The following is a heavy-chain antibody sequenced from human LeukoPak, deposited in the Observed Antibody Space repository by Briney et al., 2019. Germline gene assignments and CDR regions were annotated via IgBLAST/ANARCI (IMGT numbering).Heavy chain of an antibody. Sequence: PSETLSLTCTVSGASINSGSYYWGWIRQPPGRGLEWIASVSSSGSTYYNPSLKSRVTISVDSSKNHFSLRVTSVTAADTAVYYCARVYSSGWFDYWGQGTLVTVSS. CDR3: ARVYSSGWFDY. CDR1: GASINSGSYY. D-gene: IGHD6-19*01. J-gene: IGHJ4*02. CDR2: VSSSGST. V-gene: IGHV4-39*02.